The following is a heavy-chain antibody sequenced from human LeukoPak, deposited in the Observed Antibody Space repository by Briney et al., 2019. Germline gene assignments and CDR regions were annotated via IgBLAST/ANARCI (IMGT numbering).Heavy chain of an antibody. CDR1: GGSISSYY. D-gene: IGHD3-3*01. V-gene: IGHV4-59*01. CDR3: ASSPYYDFWSGYLPPFDY. CDR2: IYYSGST. J-gene: IGHJ4*02. Sequence: SETLSPTCTVSGGSISSYYWSWIRQPPGKGLEWIGYIYYSGSTNYNPSLKSRVTISVDTSKNQFSLKLSSVTAADTAVYYCASSPYYDFWSGYLPPFDYWGQGTLVTVSS.